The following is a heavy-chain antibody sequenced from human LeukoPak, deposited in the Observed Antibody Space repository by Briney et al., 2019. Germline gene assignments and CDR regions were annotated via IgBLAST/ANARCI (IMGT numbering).Heavy chain of an antibody. J-gene: IGHJ4*02. Sequence: SETLSLTCTVSGGSISHYYWSWIRQPPGKGLEWIGYISYSGTTNYNPSLKSRLTISVDTSKNQFSLKLSSVTAADTAVYYCARSIPHSSTWYSDYWGQGALVTVSS. CDR1: GGSISHYY. D-gene: IGHD6-13*01. V-gene: IGHV4-59*08. CDR3: ARSIPHSSTWYSDY. CDR2: ISYSGTT.